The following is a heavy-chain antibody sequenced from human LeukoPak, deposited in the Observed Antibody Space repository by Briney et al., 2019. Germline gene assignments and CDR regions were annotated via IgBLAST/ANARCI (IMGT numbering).Heavy chain of an antibody. CDR2: IIPIFGTA. CDR3: ARDLDRYGSGSYYKRGLSDY. Sequence: ASVKVSCKASGGTFSSYAISWVRQAPGQGLEWMGGIIPIFGTANYAQKFQGRVTITADESTSTAYMELNSLRSEDTAVYYCARDLDRYGSGSYYKRGLSDYWGQGTLVTVSS. D-gene: IGHD3-10*01. V-gene: IGHV1-69*13. J-gene: IGHJ4*02. CDR1: GGTFSSYA.